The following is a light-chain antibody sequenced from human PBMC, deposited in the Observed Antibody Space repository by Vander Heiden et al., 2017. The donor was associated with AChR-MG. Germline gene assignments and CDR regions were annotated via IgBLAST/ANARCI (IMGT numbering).Light chain of an antibody. CDR1: QSVSSSY. CDR3: QQYDSSSLT. Sequence: EIVLTQSPGTLSLSPGERATLSCRASQSVSSSYLAWYQQKPGQAPRLLIYDASSRATGIPDRFSGSGSGTDFTLTISRLEPEDFAMYYCQQYDSSSLTFGGGTKVEIK. V-gene: IGKV3-20*01. CDR2: DAS. J-gene: IGKJ4*01.